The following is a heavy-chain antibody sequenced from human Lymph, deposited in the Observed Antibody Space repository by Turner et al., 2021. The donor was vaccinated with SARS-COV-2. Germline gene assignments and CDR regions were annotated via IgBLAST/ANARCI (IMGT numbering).Heavy chain of an antibody. CDR1: GYSFTGYY. J-gene: IGHJ4*02. D-gene: IGHD3-10*01. Sequence: HVQLVQSGAEVTKPGAAATVSITAAGYSFTGYYMHWVRQAPGQGLEWMGWINPNSGGTNYAQKFQGRVTMTRDTSISTAYMELSRLRSDDTAVYYCARSRDLQSMVRGVDPFDYWGQGTLVTVSS. CDR3: ARSRDLQSMVRGVDPFDY. V-gene: IGHV1-2*02. CDR2: INPNSGGT.